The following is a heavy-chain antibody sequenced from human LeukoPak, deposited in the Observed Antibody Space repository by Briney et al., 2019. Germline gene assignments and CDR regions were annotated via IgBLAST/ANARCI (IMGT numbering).Heavy chain of an antibody. CDR2: ISAYNGNT. CDR1: GYTFTSHG. V-gene: IGHV1-18*01. D-gene: IGHD2-2*01. J-gene: IGHJ4*02. CDR3: ARDSLQKLGYCSSTSCRYFDY. Sequence: ASVKVSCKASGYTFTSHGISWVRQAPGQGLEWMGWISAYNGNTNYAQKLQGRVTMTTDTSTSTAYMELRSLRSDDTAVYYCARDSLQKLGYCSSTSCRYFDYWGQGTLVTVSS.